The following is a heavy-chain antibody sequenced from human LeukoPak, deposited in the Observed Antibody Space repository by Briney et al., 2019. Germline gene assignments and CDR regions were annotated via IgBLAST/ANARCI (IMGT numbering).Heavy chain of an antibody. CDR1: GFTFSDYY. CDR3: AREDGSSWYYFDY. Sequence: GGSLRLSCAASGFTFSDYYMSWIRQAPGKGLEWVSYISSSGSTIYYADSVKGRFTISRDNPKNSLYLQMNSLRAEDTAVYYCAREDGSSWYYFDYWGQGTLVTVSS. D-gene: IGHD6-13*01. J-gene: IGHJ4*02. CDR2: ISSSGSTI. V-gene: IGHV3-11*01.